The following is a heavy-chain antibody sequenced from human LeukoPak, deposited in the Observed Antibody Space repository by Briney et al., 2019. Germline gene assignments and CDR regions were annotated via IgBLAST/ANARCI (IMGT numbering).Heavy chain of an antibody. D-gene: IGHD4-23*01. CDR3: ARHRALLMTRNSNFDY. CDR1: GGSVSSGSYY. Sequence: SETLSLTCTVSGGSVSSGSYYWSWIRQPAGKGLEWIGRIYTSGSTNYNPSLKSRVTISVDTSKNQFSLKLSSVTAADTAVYYCARHRALLMTRNSNFDYWGQGTLVTVSS. CDR2: IYTSGST. V-gene: IGHV4-61*02. J-gene: IGHJ4*02.